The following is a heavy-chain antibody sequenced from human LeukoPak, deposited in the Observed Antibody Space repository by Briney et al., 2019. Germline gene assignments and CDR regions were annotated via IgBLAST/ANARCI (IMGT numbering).Heavy chain of an antibody. J-gene: IGHJ2*01. V-gene: IGHV4-34*01. CDR3: ARGGGEQWPLDL. Sequence: SETLSLTCAVYGGSSSGYYWSWIRQPPGKGLEWIGEINHSGSTNYNPSLKSRVTISVDTSKNQFSLKLSSVTAADTAVYYCARGGGEQWPLDLWGRGTLVTVSS. D-gene: IGHD6-19*01. CDR1: GGSSSGYY. CDR2: INHSGST.